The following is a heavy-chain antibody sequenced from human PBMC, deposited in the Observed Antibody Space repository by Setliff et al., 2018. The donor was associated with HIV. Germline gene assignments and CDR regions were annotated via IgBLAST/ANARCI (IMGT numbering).Heavy chain of an antibody. CDR3: ARGPEEGDCSGGSCYGNFDP. CDR2: IIPILGVA. J-gene: IGHJ5*02. CDR1: GGTFNTYV. V-gene: IGHV1-69*10. D-gene: IGHD2-15*01. Sequence: SVKVSCKASGGTFNTYVISWLRQAPGQGPEWMGGIIPILGVANYAQKFQGRLTITADKSTNTAYMELSSLKSDDTAVYYCARGPEEGDCSGGSCYGNFDPWGQGALVTVSS.